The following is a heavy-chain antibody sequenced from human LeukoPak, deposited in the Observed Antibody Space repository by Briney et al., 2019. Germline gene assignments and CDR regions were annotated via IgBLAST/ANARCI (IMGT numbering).Heavy chain of an antibody. J-gene: IGHJ3*02. CDR2: INSDGSTT. D-gene: IGHD1-26*01. CDR3: TRGHSGSYYRAFDI. V-gene: IGHV3-74*01. Sequence: PGGSLRLSCAASGCTLSSYWMHWVRQAPGKGPVWVSHINSDGSTTRYADSVKGRFTISRDNAKNTLYLQMNSLRAEDTAVYYCTRGHSGSYYRAFDIWGQGTMVTVSS. CDR1: GCTLSSYW.